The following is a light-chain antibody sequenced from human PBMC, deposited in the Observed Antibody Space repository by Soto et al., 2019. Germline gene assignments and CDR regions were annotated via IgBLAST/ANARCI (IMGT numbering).Light chain of an antibody. V-gene: IGKV1-6*01. CDR1: QGIRTE. J-gene: IGKJ1*01. Sequence: AIQMTQSPSSLSASVGDRVTITCRASQGIRTELGWYQQRPGGAPKLLIYGASTLQSGVPSRFSGSGSGTDFTLTISDLQPEDFATYYCLQDSSYPRTFGQGTKIDIK. CDR2: GAS. CDR3: LQDSSYPRT.